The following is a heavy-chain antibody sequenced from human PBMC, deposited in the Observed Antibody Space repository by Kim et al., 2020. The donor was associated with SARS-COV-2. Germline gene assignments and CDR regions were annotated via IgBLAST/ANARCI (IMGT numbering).Heavy chain of an antibody. CDR3: ARIGDY. CDR2: YPGDSDT. D-gene: IGHD2-15*01. Sequence: YPGDSDTSYSPSFQGQVTISADKSISTAYLQWSSLKDSDTAMYYCARIGDYWGQGTLVTVSS. V-gene: IGHV5-51*01. J-gene: IGHJ4*02.